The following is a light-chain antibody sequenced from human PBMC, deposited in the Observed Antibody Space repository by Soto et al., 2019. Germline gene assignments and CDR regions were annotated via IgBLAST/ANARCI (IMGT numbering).Light chain of an antibody. CDR1: QNVNIF. Sequence: DIQMTQSPSMXSAAVGDRVTISCRASQNVNIFLAWYQQKPGKAPKLLISDASTLESGVPSRFSGSGSGTEFTLTLTGLQPDDSATYYCQQYSSYYRPFGQGTKVDIK. J-gene: IGKJ1*01. V-gene: IGKV1-5*01. CDR2: DAS. CDR3: QQYSSYYRP.